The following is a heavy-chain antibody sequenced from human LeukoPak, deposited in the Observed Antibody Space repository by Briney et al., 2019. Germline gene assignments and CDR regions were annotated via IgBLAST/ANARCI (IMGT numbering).Heavy chain of an antibody. Sequence: SETLSLTCTVSGGSISSSSYYWGWVRQPPGEGLEWVGSIYYSGRTYYSPSLKSRVTISVDTSKNQFFLKLSSVTAADTAVYYCARTVLRYFDPYYFDYWGQGTLVTVSS. CDR2: IYYSGRT. CDR3: ARTVLRYFDPYYFDY. CDR1: GGSISSSSYY. V-gene: IGHV4-39*01. J-gene: IGHJ4*02. D-gene: IGHD3-9*01.